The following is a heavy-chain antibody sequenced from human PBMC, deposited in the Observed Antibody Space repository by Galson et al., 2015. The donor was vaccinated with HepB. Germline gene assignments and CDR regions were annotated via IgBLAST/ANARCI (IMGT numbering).Heavy chain of an antibody. CDR2: ISSSGSTI. J-gene: IGHJ3*02. V-gene: IGHV3-11*01. CDR3: AISKIGVDAFDI. CDR1: GFTFSDYY. D-gene: IGHD2-8*01. Sequence: SLRLSCAASGFTFSDYYMRWIRQAPGKGLEWVSYISSSGSTINYADSVKGRFTISSDNAKNSLYLQMNSLRAEDMVVYYCAISKIGVDAFDIWGQGTMVTVSS.